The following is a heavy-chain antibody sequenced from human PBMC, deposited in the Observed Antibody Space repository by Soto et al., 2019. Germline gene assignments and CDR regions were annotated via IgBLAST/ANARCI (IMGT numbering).Heavy chain of an antibody. CDR1: GYNFTNYW. V-gene: IGHV5-51*01. D-gene: IGHD5-18*01. CDR3: ARRGHLWFGYNYYYAMDV. CDR2: IYPGDSDT. Sequence: GESLKISCKGSGYNFTNYWIGWVCQMPGKGLEWMGIIYPGDSDTRYSPSFQGQVTISVDKSISTAYLQWSSLKASDSAMYYCARRGHLWFGYNYYYAMDVWGQGTTVTVSS. J-gene: IGHJ6*02.